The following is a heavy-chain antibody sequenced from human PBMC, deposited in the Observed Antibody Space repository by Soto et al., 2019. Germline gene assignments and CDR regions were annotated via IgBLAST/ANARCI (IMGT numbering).Heavy chain of an antibody. CDR3: ARVTHYYDSSGYYSDGMDV. CDR2: INHSGST. CDR1: GGSFSGYY. Sequence: PSETLSLTCAVYGGSFSGYYWSWIRQPPGKGLEWIGEINHSGSTNYNPSLKGRVTISVDTSKNQFSLKLSSVTAADTAVYYCARVTHYYDSSGYYSDGMDVWGQGTTVTVSS. V-gene: IGHV4-34*01. J-gene: IGHJ6*02. D-gene: IGHD3-22*01.